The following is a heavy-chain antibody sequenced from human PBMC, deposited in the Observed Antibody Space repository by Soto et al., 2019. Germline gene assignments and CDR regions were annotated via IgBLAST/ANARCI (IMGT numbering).Heavy chain of an antibody. D-gene: IGHD6-19*01. J-gene: IGHJ4*02. Sequence: PGGSLRLSCAASGFTVSSNYMSWVRQAPGKGLEWVSVIYSGGSTYYADSVKGRFTISRDNSKNTLYLQMNSLRAEDTAVYYCARHSSGGNRDPRIDYWGQGTLVTVSS. CDR2: IYSGGST. CDR3: ARHSSGGNRDPRIDY. V-gene: IGHV3-53*01. CDR1: GFTVSSNY.